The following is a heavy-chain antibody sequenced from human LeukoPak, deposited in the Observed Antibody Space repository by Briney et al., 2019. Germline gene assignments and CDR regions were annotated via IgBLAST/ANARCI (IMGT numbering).Heavy chain of an antibody. CDR3: AKVRASGTQWQCDY. V-gene: IGHV1-18*01. J-gene: IGHJ4*02. D-gene: IGHD3-10*01. Sequence: ASVTVSFTASGYIFTIYGISWVRQAPGQGLEWMGWISGYNGNTNYVQKLQGRVTITTDTSATTAYMELRSLSSDDTAVYYCAKVRASGTQWQCDYGGQGTLVTVSS. CDR2: ISGYNGNT. CDR1: GYIFTIYG.